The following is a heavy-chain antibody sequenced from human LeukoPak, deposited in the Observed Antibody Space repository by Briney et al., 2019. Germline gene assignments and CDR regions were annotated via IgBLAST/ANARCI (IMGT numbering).Heavy chain of an antibody. CDR3: ARNALLDS. CDR1: GFTFXXXX. V-gene: IGHV3-30-3*01. CDR2: ISADGSTK. J-gene: IGHJ4*02. Sequence: XGFTFXXXXXXWXRXAPGXXXEWVAVISADGSTKYYAVSVKGRFTISRDNSKNTLFLQMNSLRLDDTAVYYCARNALLDSWGQGTLVTVSS.